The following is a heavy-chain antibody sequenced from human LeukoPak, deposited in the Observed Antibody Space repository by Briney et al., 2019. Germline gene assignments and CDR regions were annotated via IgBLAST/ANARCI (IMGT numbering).Heavy chain of an antibody. J-gene: IGHJ4*02. CDR3: ASRPRGKLWFGELSL. V-gene: IGHV1-46*01. D-gene: IGHD3-10*01. CDR2: INPSDAST. Sequence: ASVKVSCKASGYTFTSYSMNWVRQAPGQGPEWMGIINPSDASTTYAQKFQGRVTMTRDMSTSTVYMELSSLRSEDTAVYYCASRPRGKLWFGELSLWGQGTLVTVSS. CDR1: GYTFTSYS.